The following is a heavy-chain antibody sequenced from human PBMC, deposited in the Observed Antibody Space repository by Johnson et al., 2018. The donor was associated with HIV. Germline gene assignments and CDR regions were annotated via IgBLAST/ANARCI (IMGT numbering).Heavy chain of an antibody. CDR3: ARKKATVFSTTSTNYAFDI. CDR2: IYSGGST. D-gene: IGHD1-1*01. Sequence: VQLVESGGGVVQPGRSLRLSCAASGFTVSSTYMSWVSQAPGKGLEWVSVIYSGGSTYDAASVKGRSTISRDNSKNTLYLQMHSLRAEDTAVYYCARKKATVFSTTSTNYAFDIWGQGTMVTVSS. CDR1: GFTVSSTY. V-gene: IGHV3-66*01. J-gene: IGHJ3*02.